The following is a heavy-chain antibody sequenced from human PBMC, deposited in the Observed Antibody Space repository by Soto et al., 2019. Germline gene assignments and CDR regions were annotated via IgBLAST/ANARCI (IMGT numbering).Heavy chain of an antibody. CDR2: IYYSGST. V-gene: IGHV4-30-4*01. CDR3: ARGATYYYDSSAHFFDY. J-gene: IGHJ4*02. Sequence: PSETLSLTCTVSGGSISSGDYYWSWIRQPPGKGLEWIGYIYYSGSTYYNPSLKSRVTISVDTSKNQFSLKLSSATAADTAVYYCARGATYYYDSSAHFFDYWGQGTLVTVSS. CDR1: GGSISSGDYY. D-gene: IGHD3-22*01.